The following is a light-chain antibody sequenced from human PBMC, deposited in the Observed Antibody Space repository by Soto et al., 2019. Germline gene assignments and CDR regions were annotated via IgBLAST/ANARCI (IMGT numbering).Light chain of an antibody. Sequence: DIQMTQSPSTLSGSVGDRVTITFRASQTIISWLAWYQQKPGKAPKLLIYKASTLKSGVPSRFSGSGSGTEFTLAISSLQPEDSATYYCLQDINYPWTFGQGTKVDI. CDR2: KAS. V-gene: IGKV1-5*03. CDR3: LQDINYPWT. CDR1: QTIISW. J-gene: IGKJ1*01.